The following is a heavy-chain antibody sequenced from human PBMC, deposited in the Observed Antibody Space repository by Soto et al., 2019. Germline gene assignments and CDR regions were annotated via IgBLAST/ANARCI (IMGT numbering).Heavy chain of an antibody. J-gene: IGHJ5*02. CDR3: ARTPESGTLDX. Sequence: SQSLSLTCAISGDSVSSNSAAWNWIRQSPSIGLECLGRTYYRSKWYNEYAVSVKSRITISPDTSKNQFSLQLNSVTPEDTAVYYCARTPESGTLDXWGQGTLVTVSX. D-gene: IGHD6-13*01. V-gene: IGHV6-1*01. CDR2: TYYRSKWYN. CDR1: GDSVSSNSAA.